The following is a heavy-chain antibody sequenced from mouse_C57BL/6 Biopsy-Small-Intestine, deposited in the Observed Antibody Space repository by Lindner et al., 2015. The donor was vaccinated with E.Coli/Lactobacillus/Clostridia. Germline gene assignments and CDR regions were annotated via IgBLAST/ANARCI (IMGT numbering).Heavy chain of an antibody. V-gene: IGHV1-22*01. J-gene: IGHJ2*01. CDR2: INPNNGGT. D-gene: IGHD2-2*01. Sequence: VQLQESGPELVKPGASVKMSCKASGYTFTDYNMHWVKQSHGKSLEWIGYINPNNGGTSYNQKFKGKATLTVNKSSSTAYMELRSLTSEDPAVYYCAIDGYDLDYWGQGTTLTVSS. CDR1: GYTFTDYN. CDR3: AIDGYDLDY.